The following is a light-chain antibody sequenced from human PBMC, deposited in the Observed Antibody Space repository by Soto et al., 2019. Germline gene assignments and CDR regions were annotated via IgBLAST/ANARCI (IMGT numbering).Light chain of an antibody. CDR3: QHYDVYTST. CDR2: QAS. J-gene: IGKJ2*01. Sequence: DIQMTQSPSTLSASVGDRVTITCRASQSVSNWLAWYQQKPGKVPKLLIFQASTLETGVPSRFSGSGSGTEFTLSISSLQPDDFATYYCQHYDVYTSTFGQGTKLEIK. CDR1: QSVSNW. V-gene: IGKV1-5*03.